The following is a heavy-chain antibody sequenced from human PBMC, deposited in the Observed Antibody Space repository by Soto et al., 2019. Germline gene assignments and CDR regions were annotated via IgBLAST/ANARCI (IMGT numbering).Heavy chain of an antibody. CDR2: LSGSGYST. Sequence: EVQLLESGGGLVQPGGSLRLSCAASGFTFSSYHMTWVRQAPGKGLEWLSGLSGSGYSTYYADSVEGRFTISRDNSMNTLYLQMKSLRAEDTDIYFCAKGGDLGYCSTTSCPFDYWGQGTLVTVSS. CDR1: GFTFSSYH. J-gene: IGHJ4*02. CDR3: AKGGDLGYCSTTSCPFDY. D-gene: IGHD2-2*01. V-gene: IGHV3-23*01.